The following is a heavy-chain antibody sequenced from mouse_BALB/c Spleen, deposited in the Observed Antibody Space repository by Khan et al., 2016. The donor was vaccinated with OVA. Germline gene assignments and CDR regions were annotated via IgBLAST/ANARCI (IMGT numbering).Heavy chain of an antibody. CDR2: IWGDGST. CDR1: GFSLTGYG. Sequence: QVQLKESGPGLVAPSQSLSITCTVSGFSLTGYGVNWVRQPPGKGLEWLGMIWGDGSTDYNSALKSRLSISKDNSKSQVFLKMNSLQTDDSARYYCARDYYDNCREAMDYWGQGTSVTVSS. J-gene: IGHJ4*01. CDR3: ARDYYDNCREAMDY. D-gene: IGHD2-1*01. V-gene: IGHV2-6-7*01.